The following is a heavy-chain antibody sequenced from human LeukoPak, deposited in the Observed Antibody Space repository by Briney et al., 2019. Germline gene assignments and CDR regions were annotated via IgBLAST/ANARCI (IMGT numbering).Heavy chain of an antibody. CDR2: ISSSSSYI. V-gene: IGHV3-21*01. CDR3: ARVFDVVVPVAIGY. Sequence: AGGSLRLSCAASGFTFSSYSMNWVRQAPGKGLEWVSSISSSSSYIYYADSVKGRFTISRDNAKNSLYLQMNSLRAEDTAVYYCARVFDVVVPVAIGYWGQGTLVTVSS. J-gene: IGHJ4*02. D-gene: IGHD2-2*02. CDR1: GFTFSSYS.